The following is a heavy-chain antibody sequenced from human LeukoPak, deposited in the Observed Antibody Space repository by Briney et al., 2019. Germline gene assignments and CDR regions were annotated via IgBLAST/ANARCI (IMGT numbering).Heavy chain of an antibody. D-gene: IGHD3-22*01. J-gene: IGHJ4*02. CDR3: ARDLGYYDSSGYTSFDY. Sequence: ASVKVSCKASGYTFTSYDIYWVRQATGQGLECMGWMNPNSGNTGYLQKLQGRVTMTTDTSTSTAYMELRSLRSDDTAVYYCARDLGYYDSSGYTSFDYWGQGTLVTVSS. CDR2: MNPNSGNT. CDR1: GYTFTSYD. V-gene: IGHV1-8*01.